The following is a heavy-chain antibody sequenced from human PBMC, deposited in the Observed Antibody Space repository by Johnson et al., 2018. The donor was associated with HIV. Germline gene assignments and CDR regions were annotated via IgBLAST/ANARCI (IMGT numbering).Heavy chain of an antibody. CDR1: GFAFSSYA. CDR3: ARDRGFERLLGALDI. CDR2: MSYDGSNQ. D-gene: IGHD3-10*01. V-gene: IGHV3-30*04. Sequence: VQLVESGGGLIQPGGSLRLSCAASGFAFSSYAMHWVRQAPGRGLEWVAVMSYDGSNQYYADSVTGRFTISRDNSKNTLYLQMNSLRAEDTAVYYCARDRGFERLLGALDIWGQGTMVTVSS. J-gene: IGHJ3*02.